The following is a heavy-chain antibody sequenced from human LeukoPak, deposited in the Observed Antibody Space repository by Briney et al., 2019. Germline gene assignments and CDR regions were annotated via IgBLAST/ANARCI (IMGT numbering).Heavy chain of an antibody. J-gene: IGHJ4*02. D-gene: IGHD1-26*01. V-gene: IGHV3-48*03. CDR2: INSSGSTI. CDR3: EGERGPPSRVGY. CDR1: GFAFSSYE. Sequence: QPGRSLRLSCAASGFAFSSYEMNWVRQAPGKGLEWVSYINSSGSTIYYADSVRGRFTISRDNAKNSLYLQMNSLRAEDTAVYYCEGERGPPSRVGYWGQGTLVTVSS.